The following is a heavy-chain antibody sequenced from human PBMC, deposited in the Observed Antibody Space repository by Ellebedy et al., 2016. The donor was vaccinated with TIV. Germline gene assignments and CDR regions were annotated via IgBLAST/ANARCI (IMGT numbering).Heavy chain of an antibody. D-gene: IGHD3-10*01. CDR3: ARERHYYGSGTLEY. CDR2: ISSNGRFT. Sequence: GESLKISCAASGISLNYYYMTLVRQAPGRVLEWISFISSNGRFTNYAESVKGRFTISNDNANKSLFLQMNSLTVEDTAVYFCARERHYYGSGTLEYWGQGTLVTVSS. V-gene: IGHV3-11*06. J-gene: IGHJ4*02. CDR1: GISLNYYY.